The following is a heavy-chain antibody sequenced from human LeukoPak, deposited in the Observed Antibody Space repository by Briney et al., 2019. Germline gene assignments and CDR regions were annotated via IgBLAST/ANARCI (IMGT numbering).Heavy chain of an antibody. Sequence: GGSLRLSCAASGFTVITNDMTSVRQAPGNGLEWVSVLYSDGNTKYADSVQGRFTISRDNSKNSLYLEMNSLSPDDTAVYYCARGVEPLAATTLAYWGQGTLVTVSS. CDR1: GFTVITND. J-gene: IGHJ4*02. D-gene: IGHD2-15*01. V-gene: IGHV3-53*01. CDR2: LYSDGNT. CDR3: ARGVEPLAATTLAY.